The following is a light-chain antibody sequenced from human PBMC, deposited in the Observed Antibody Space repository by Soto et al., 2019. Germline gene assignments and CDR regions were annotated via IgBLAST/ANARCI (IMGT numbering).Light chain of an antibody. V-gene: IGKV1-5*03. CDR2: KAS. CDR3: QQYSSYPNS. Sequence: DIQMTQSPATLSASVGDRITITCRASQSISTWLAWYQQKPGKAPKLLIYKASTLESGVPSRFSGSGSGTEFTLTISSLQTDDLATYYCQQYSSYPNSFGQGAKLEMK. J-gene: IGKJ2*03. CDR1: QSISTW.